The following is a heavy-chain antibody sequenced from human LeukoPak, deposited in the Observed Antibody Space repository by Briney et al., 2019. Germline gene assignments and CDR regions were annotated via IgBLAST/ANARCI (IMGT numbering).Heavy chain of an antibody. V-gene: IGHV3-48*04. J-gene: IGHJ4*02. CDR1: GFTFSSYS. CDR3: ARENNVVVIAYPPFDY. D-gene: IGHD2-21*01. CDR2: ISSSGSTI. Sequence: GGSLRLSCAVSGFTFSSYSMNWVRRAPGKGLEWVSYISSSGSTIYYADSVKGRFTISRDNAKNSLYLQMNSLRAEDTAVYYCARENNVVVIAYPPFDYWGQGTLVTVSS.